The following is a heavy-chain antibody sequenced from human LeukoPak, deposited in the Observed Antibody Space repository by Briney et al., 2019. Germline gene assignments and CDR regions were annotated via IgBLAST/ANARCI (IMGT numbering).Heavy chain of an antibody. V-gene: IGHV3-23*01. Sequence: GGSLRLPCAASGFTFSNYGMSWVRQAPGKGLEWVSLISRSGGSPYYADSVKGRFTISKDNSKNTLYLQMNSLRAEDTAVYYCARDQNWDYFDYWGQGTLVTVSS. CDR3: ARDQNWDYFDY. CDR2: ISRSGGSP. J-gene: IGHJ4*02. CDR1: GFTFSNYG. D-gene: IGHD7-27*01.